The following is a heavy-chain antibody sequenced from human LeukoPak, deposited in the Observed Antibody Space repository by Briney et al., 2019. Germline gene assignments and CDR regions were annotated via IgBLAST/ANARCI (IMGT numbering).Heavy chain of an antibody. CDR2: IYHSGST. D-gene: IGHD1-1*01. J-gene: IGHJ4*02. V-gene: IGHV4-38-2*01. CDR3: ARQTGFLDY. CDR1: GYSISSGYY. Sequence: PSETLSLTCAVSGYSISSGYYWGWIRPPPGKGLEWIGSIYHSGSTYYNPSLKSRVTISVDTSKNQFSLKLSSVTAADTAVYYCARQTGFLDYWGQGTLVTVSS.